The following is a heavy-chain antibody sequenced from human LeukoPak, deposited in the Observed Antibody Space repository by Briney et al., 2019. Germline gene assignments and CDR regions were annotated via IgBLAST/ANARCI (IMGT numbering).Heavy chain of an antibody. J-gene: IGHJ5*01. D-gene: IGHD2-15*01. Sequence: SETLSLTCSVSGHSITTGYFWAWIRQSPGKGLEWIASVSHSGTTYYNPPLKSRVTISLDTSRNQLSLKLSSVTAEDAAVYYCVTDVLLCGGNICNFFDPWGQGTLVTVSS. V-gene: IGHV4-38-2*02. CDR2: VSHSGTT. CDR1: GHSITTGYF. CDR3: VTDVLLCGGNICNFFDP.